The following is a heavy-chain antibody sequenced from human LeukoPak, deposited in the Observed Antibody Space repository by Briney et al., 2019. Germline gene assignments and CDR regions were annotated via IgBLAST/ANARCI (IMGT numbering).Heavy chain of an antibody. CDR3: ARLSTWFGELFPFDY. J-gene: IGHJ4*02. Sequence: PSETLSLTCTVSGGSISSYYWSWIRQPPGKGLEWIGYIYYSGSTNYNPSLKSRVTISVDTSKNQFSLKLSSVTAADTAVYYCARLSTWFGELFPFDYWGQGTLVTVSS. CDR1: GGSISSYY. V-gene: IGHV4-59*08. CDR2: IYYSGST. D-gene: IGHD3-10*01.